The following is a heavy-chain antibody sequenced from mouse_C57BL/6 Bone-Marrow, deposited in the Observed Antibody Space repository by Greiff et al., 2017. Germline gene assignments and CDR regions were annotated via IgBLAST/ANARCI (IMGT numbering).Heavy chain of an antibody. D-gene: IGHD3-2*02. J-gene: IGHJ3*01. CDR2: ISYAGSN. CDR1: GYSITSGYY. Sequence: EVKLQESGPGLVKPSQSLSLTCSVTGYSITSGYYWNWIRQLPGDKLEWMGFISYAGSNNYNPSLKNRISITRDTSKNQFFLKLNSVTTGDTATYYCARGIGSSGSFAYWGQGTMVTVSA. CDR3: ARGIGSSGSFAY. V-gene: IGHV3-6*01.